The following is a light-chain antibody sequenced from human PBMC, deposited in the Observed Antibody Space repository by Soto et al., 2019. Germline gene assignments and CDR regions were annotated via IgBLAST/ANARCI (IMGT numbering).Light chain of an antibody. J-gene: IGLJ1*01. CDR3: SSYTSSSTYV. CDR1: SSDVGGYNY. CDR2: EVS. V-gene: IGLV2-14*01. Sequence: QSALTQPASVSGSPGQSITISCTGTSSDVGGYNYVSWSQQHPGKAPQLMIYEVSKRPSGVSNRFSGSKSDNTASLTISGLQAEDEADYYCSSYTSSSTYVFGTGTKLTVL.